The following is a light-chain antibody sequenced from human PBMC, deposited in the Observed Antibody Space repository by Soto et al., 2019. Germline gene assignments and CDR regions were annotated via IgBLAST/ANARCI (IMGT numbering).Light chain of an antibody. CDR2: GNN. Sequence: QSVPTQPPSVSGAPGQRVTISCTGSSSSIGAGYDVHWYQQLPGTAPKLLIYGNNNRPSGVPDRFSGSKSGTSASLAITGLQAEDETDYYCQSFDSSLSGWVFGGGTKVTVL. CDR3: QSFDSSLSGWV. CDR1: SSSIGAGYD. J-gene: IGLJ3*02. V-gene: IGLV1-40*01.